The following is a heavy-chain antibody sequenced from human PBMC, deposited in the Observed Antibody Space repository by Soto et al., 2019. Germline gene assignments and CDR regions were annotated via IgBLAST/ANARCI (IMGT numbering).Heavy chain of an antibody. CDR1: GGSISSYY. D-gene: IGHD3-9*01. Sequence: QMQLEESGPGLVNPSETLSLTCTVSGGSISSYYWSWIRQPPGKGLEWIGYIYHSGRTNYNPSLTGRVTMXXDXSXXQFSLKLDSVTAADTAVYYCARGGTDWDYYYGMDVWGQGTTVTVSS. CDR3: ARGGTDWDYYYGMDV. J-gene: IGHJ6*02. V-gene: IGHV4-59*01. CDR2: IYHSGRT.